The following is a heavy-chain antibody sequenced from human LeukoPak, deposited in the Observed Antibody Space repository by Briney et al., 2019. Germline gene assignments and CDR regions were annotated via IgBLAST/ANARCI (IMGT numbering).Heavy chain of an antibody. Sequence: SETLSLTCTVSGGSISLYYWSWFRQPPGKGLEWIGYFYDTRSPKYNPSLERRVTISVDMSRNQFSLNLTSVIAADTAVYYCARGRGSLTYWGQGTLATVSS. CDR1: GGSISLYY. V-gene: IGHV4-59*01. CDR2: FYDTRSP. D-gene: IGHD3-10*01. J-gene: IGHJ4*02. CDR3: ARGRGSLTY.